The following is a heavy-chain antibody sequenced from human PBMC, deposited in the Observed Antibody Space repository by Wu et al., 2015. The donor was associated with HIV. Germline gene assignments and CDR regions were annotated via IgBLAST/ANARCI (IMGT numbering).Heavy chain of an antibody. CDR2: MNPNSGGT. D-gene: IGHD4-17*01. Sequence: QVQLVQSGAEVKKPGASVRVSCKTSGYTFTGYYIHWVRLAPGQRPEWMGWMNPNSGGTTYAPKFQGRVTITADESTSTAYMELSSLRSEDTAVYYCAGGSTGNWFDPWGQGTLVTVSS. V-gene: IGHV1-2*02. CDR1: GYTFTGYY. CDR3: AGGSTGNWFDP. J-gene: IGHJ5*02.